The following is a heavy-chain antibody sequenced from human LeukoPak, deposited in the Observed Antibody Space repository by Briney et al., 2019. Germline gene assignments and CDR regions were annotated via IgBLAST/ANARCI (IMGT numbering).Heavy chain of an antibody. J-gene: IGHJ4*02. V-gene: IGHV1-2*02. D-gene: IGHD3-10*01. CDR3: ARDWAHYGSGSYYEG. CDR2: INPNSGGT. Sequence: ASVKVSCKASGYTFTGYYMHWVRQAPGQGLEWMGWINPNSGGTNYAQKFQGRVTMTRDTSISTAYMELSRLRSEDTAVYYCARDWAHYGSGSYYEGWGQGTLVTVSS. CDR1: GYTFTGYY.